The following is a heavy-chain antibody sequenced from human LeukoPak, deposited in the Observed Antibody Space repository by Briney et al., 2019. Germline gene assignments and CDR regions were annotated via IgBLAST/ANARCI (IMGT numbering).Heavy chain of an antibody. V-gene: IGHV6-1*01. J-gene: IGHJ4*02. CDR1: GDSVSSISAA. D-gene: IGHD3-10*01. CDR3: VRSIGSGSGHNDY. CDR2: TYYRSKWYN. Sequence: SQTLSLTCAISGDSVSSISAAWSWVRQSPSRGLEWLGRTYYRSKWYNEYAVFVNSRIIIKPDTSENQFSLQLNSVTPEDTAVYYCVRSIGSGSGHNDYWGQGTLVTVSS.